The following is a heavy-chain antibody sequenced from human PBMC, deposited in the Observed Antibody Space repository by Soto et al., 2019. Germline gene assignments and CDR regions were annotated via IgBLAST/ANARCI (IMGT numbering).Heavy chain of an antibody. CDR2: ISSSSSYI. CDR1: GCTFSSSS. J-gene: IGHJ3*02. Sequence: GGSLRLSCAASGCTFSSSSMNWGRQAPGQGLEWVSSISSSSSYIYYADSVKGRFTISRDNAKNSLYLQMNSLRAEDTAVYYCAREPYDSSGLDAFDIWGQGTMVTVSS. CDR3: AREPYDSSGLDAFDI. V-gene: IGHV3-21*01. D-gene: IGHD3-22*01.